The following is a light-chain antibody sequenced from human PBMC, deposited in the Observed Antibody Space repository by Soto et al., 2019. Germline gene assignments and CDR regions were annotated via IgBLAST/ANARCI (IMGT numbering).Light chain of an antibody. CDR1: WPNIGSNV. V-gene: IGLV1-44*01. CDR3: AAWDDSLNGVF. J-gene: IGLJ2*01. CDR2: SND. Sequence: QLVLTQPPSASGTPGQTVTISCSGSWPNIGSNVVNWYQQLPGAAPKLLFSSNDHRPSGVPDRFSGSKSDTSASLAISGLQSEDEADYYCAAWDDSLNGVFFGGGTKLTVL.